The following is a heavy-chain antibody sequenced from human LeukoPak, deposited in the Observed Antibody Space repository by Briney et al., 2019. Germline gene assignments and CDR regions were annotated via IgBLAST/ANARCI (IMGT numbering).Heavy chain of an antibody. Sequence: QHGGSLRLSCAASGFTFDDYAMHCVRHAPGKGREWVSGLSWNSGSIGYADSVKGRFTISRDNAKNALYLQMNSLRAEDMALYYCAKDIATMVRGAVDYWGQGTLVTVSS. V-gene: IGHV3-9*03. CDR1: GFTFDDYA. CDR3: AKDIATMVRGAVDY. D-gene: IGHD3-10*01. CDR2: LSWNSGSI. J-gene: IGHJ4*02.